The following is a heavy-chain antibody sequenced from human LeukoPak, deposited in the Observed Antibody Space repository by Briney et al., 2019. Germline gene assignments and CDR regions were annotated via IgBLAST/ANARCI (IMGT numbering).Heavy chain of an antibody. CDR2: IYPGDSDT. CDR1: GYSFTSYW. V-gene: IGHV5-51*01. D-gene: IGHD1-1*01. J-gene: IGHJ4*02. Sequence: GESLKISCKSSGYSFTSYWIGWVRQMPGKGLELMGIIYPGDSDTRYSPSFQGQVTISADNSISTAYLQWSSLKASDTAMYYCARHLGPSFYNPFDYWGQGTLVTVSS. CDR3: ARHLGPSFYNPFDY.